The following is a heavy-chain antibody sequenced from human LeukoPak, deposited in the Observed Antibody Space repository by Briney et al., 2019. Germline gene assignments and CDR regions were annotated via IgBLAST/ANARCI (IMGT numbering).Heavy chain of an antibody. CDR2: IYYSWTT. D-gene: IGHD3-22*01. Sequence: SETLSVTCTVSGGSISSYYWNWIRQPPGKGLDGIGYIYYSWTTNYNPSLKSPVTISIDTSKNQFSLKLSSVTAADTAVYYCASARVVAYYYMDVWGTGTPFTVSS. CDR3: ASARVVAYYYMDV. J-gene: IGHJ6*03. V-gene: IGHV4-59*01. CDR1: GGSISSYY.